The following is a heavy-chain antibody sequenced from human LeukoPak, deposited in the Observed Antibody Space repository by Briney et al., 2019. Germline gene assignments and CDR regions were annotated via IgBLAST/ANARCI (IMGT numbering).Heavy chain of an antibody. Sequence: PGGSLRLSCSASGFTFSSYSMHWVRQAPGKGLEYVSAISSNGGSTYYADSVKGRFTISRDSSKNTLWLQMSSLRAEDTAVYYCVKEATHPSYYFDYWGQGTLVTVSS. D-gene: IGHD6-6*01. CDR2: ISSNGGST. J-gene: IGHJ4*02. V-gene: IGHV3-64D*06. CDR3: VKEATHPSYYFDY. CDR1: GFTFSSYS.